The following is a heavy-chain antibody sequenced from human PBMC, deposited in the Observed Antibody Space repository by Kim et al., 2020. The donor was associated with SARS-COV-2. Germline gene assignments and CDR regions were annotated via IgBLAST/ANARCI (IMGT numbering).Heavy chain of an antibody. Sequence: GGSLRLSCAASGFTFSNYAIHWVRQAPGKGLEGVAVISYDGINKYYADSVKGRFTISRDNSKNTLYLQMNSLRAEDTAVYYCARDFAWAPTPSEYSHGGMDVWGQGTTATVSS. J-gene: IGHJ6*02. V-gene: IGHV3-30-3*01. CDR2: ISYDGINK. CDR3: ARDFAWAPTPSEYSHGGMDV. CDR1: GFTFSNYA. D-gene: IGHD4-4*01.